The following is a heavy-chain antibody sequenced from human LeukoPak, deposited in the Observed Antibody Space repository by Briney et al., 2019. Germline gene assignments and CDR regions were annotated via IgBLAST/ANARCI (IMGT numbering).Heavy chain of an antibody. Sequence: SETLSLTGSASGGSIYSYCWSWIRQPPGKGLEWIGYLYYSGGPTYNPSLKSRVTISADTSKNQLSLNLRFVTGADTAVYFCVRRADFWALPEHTYSFDYWGQGALVTVSS. D-gene: IGHD3/OR15-3a*01. CDR2: LYYSGGP. CDR3: VRRADFWALPEHTYSFDY. V-gene: IGHV4-59*01. J-gene: IGHJ4*02. CDR1: GGSIYSYC.